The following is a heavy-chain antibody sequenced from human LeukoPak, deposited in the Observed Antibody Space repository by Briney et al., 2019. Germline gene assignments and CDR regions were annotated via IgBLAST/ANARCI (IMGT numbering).Heavy chain of an antibody. CDR2: INAGNGNT. V-gene: IGHV1-3*01. CDR1: GYTFTSYA. J-gene: IGHJ5*01. D-gene: IGHD2-2*01. CDR3: ARILLRYCSITSCSFGF. Sequence: ASVKVSCKASGYTFTSYAIHWVRQAPGQRLEWMGLINAGNGNTKYSQKFQGRVTITRDTSASTAYMELSSLRPEDTAVYYCARILLRYCSITSCSFGFWGQGTLVTVSS.